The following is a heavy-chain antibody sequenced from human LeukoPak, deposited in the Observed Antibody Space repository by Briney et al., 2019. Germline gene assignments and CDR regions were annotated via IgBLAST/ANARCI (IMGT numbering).Heavy chain of an antibody. V-gene: IGHV3-23*01. Sequence: PGGSLRLSCAGSGFIFSNYAMSWVRQAPGKGLEWVSSITGSGDSTYYADSVKGRFTISRDNSKSALYLQTNSLRAEDTAVYHCAIHDGSGWYFFWGQGTLATVSS. CDR3: AIHDGSGWYFF. CDR1: GFIFSNYA. CDR2: ITGSGDST. D-gene: IGHD6-19*01. J-gene: IGHJ4*02.